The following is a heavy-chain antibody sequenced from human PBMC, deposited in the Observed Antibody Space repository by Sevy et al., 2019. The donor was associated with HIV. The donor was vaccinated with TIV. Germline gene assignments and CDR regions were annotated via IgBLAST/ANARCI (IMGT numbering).Heavy chain of an antibody. V-gene: IGHV3-30-3*01. CDR2: ISYDGSNK. J-gene: IGHJ5*02. CDR3: ASDSGPGYSGYDPPEGWFDP. CDR1: GFTFSSYA. D-gene: IGHD5-12*01. Sequence: GGSLRLSCAASGFTFSSYAMHWVRQAPGKGLEWVAVISYDGSNKYYADSVKGRFTISRDNSKNTLYLQMNSLRAEDTAVYYCASDSGPGYSGYDPPEGWFDPWGQGTLVTVSS.